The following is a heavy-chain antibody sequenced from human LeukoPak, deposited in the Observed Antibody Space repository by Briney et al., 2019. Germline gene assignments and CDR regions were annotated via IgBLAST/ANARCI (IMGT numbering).Heavy chain of an antibody. CDR3: ARTREWLKSRLSYYGMDV. J-gene: IGHJ6*02. V-gene: IGHV3-30*14. CDR1: GFTFSSYA. Sequence: GGSLRLSCAASGFTFSSYAMHWVRQAPGKGLEWVAVISYDGSNKYYADSVKGRFTISRHNSKNTLYLQMNSLRAEDTAVYYCARTREWLKSRLSYYGMDVWGQGTTVTVSS. D-gene: IGHD3-3*01. CDR2: ISYDGSNK.